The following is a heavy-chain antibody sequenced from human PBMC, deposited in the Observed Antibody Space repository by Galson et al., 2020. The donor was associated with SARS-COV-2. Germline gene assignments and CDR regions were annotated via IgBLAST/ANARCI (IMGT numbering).Heavy chain of an antibody. V-gene: IGHV3-23*01. J-gene: IGHJ6*02. CDR2: ISGSGGST. Sequence: GESLKISCAASGFTFSSYAMSWVRQAPGKGLEWVSAISGSGGSTYYADSVKGRFTISRDNSKNTLYLKMNSLRAEDTAVYYCAKFTGGRYYDILTGYYHHHNYGMDVWGQGTTVTVSS. D-gene: IGHD3-9*01. CDR3: AKFTGGRYYDILTGYYHHHNYGMDV. CDR1: GFTFSSYA.